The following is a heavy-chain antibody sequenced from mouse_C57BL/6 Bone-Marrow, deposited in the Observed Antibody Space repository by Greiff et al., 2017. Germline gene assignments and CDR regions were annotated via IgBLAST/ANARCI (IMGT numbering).Heavy chain of an antibody. Sequence: VQLQQPGAELVRPGTSVKLSCKASGYTFTSYWMHWVKQRPGQGLEWIGVIDPSDSYTNYNQKFKGMAILTVDTSSSTALMQRSSLTSEDSAVYYCARGAYWGQGTLVTVSA. CDR1: GYTFTSYW. CDR3: ARGAY. J-gene: IGHJ3*01. CDR2: IDPSDSYT. V-gene: IGHV1-59*01.